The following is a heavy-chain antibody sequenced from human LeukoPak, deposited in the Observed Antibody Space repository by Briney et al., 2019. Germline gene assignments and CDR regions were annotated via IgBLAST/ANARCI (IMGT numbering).Heavy chain of an antibody. J-gene: IGHJ6*03. Sequence: PGGSLRLSCAASGFTFSSYGMHWVRQAPGKGLEWVAFIRYDGSNKYYADSVKGRFTISRDNSKNTLYLQMNSLRAEDTAVYYCAKDGELERLRPAGLVYYYYMDVWGKGTTVTVSS. CDR2: IRYDGSNK. V-gene: IGHV3-30*02. D-gene: IGHD1-1*01. CDR3: AKDGELERLRPAGLVYYYYMDV. CDR1: GFTFSSYG.